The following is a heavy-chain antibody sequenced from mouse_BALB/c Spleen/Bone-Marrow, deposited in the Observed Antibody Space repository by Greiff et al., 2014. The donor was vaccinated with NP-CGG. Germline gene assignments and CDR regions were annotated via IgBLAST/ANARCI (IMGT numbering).Heavy chain of an antibody. D-gene: IGHD2-4*01. J-gene: IGHJ4*01. CDR1: GYSITSDYA. V-gene: IGHV3-2*02. CDR3: ARDDYEGDAMDY. Sequence: VQLKDSGPGLVKPSQSLSLTCTVTGYSITSDYAWNWIRQFPGNRLEWLGYISYSGSTNYNPSLKSRISITRDTSKNRFFLQLNSVTTEDTATYYCARDDYEGDAMDYWGQGTSVTVSS. CDR2: ISYSGST.